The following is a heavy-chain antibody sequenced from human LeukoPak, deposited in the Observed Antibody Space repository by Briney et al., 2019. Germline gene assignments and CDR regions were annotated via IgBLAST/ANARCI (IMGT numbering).Heavy chain of an antibody. J-gene: IGHJ4*02. V-gene: IGHV4-39*01. D-gene: IGHD3-22*01. CDR3: ARRGHLEVHYYGSSGYYDDY. CDR2: IYYSGST. CDR1: GGSISSSSYY. Sequence: SETLSLTCTVSGGSISSSSYYWGWIRQPPGKGLEWIGSIYYSGSTYYNPSLKSRVTISVDTSKNQFSLKLSSVTAADTAVYYCARRGHLEVHYYGSSGYYDDYWGQGTLVTVSS.